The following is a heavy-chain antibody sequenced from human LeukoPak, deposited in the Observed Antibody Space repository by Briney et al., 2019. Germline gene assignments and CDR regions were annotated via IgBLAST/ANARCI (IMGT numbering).Heavy chain of an antibody. CDR2: ISSSGSTI. Sequence: GGSLRLSCAASGFTFSSYEMNWVRQAPGKGLEWVSYISSSGSTIYYADSVKGRFTISRDNAKNSLYLQMNSLRAEDTAVYYCARSNGGRYCSSTSCYVMGYWGQGTLVTVSS. D-gene: IGHD2-2*01. CDR1: GFTFSSYE. V-gene: IGHV3-48*03. J-gene: IGHJ4*02. CDR3: ARSNGGRYCSSTSCYVMGY.